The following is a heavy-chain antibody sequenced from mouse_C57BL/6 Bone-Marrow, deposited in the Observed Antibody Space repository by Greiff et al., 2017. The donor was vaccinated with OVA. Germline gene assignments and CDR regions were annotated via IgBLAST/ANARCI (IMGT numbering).Heavy chain of an antibody. J-gene: IGHJ4*01. CDR3: ARARWEYYYGSSLYYYALDY. D-gene: IGHD1-1*01. Sequence: VQLQQPGAELVRPGSSVKLSCKASGYTFTSYWMDWVKQRPGQGLEWIGNIYPSDSETHYNQKFKDKATLTVDKSSSTAYMQLSSLTSEDSAVYYCARARWEYYYGSSLYYYALDYWGQGTSVTVSS. V-gene: IGHV1-61*01. CDR1: GYTFTSYW. CDR2: IYPSDSET.